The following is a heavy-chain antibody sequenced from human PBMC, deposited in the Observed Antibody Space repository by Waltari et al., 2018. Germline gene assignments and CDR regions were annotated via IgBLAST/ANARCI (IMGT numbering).Heavy chain of an antibody. CDR1: GFTLRSYW. Sequence: EVQLVESGGGLVQPGGSLRLYCAASGFTLRSYWMSWVRQAPGKGLEWVANIKKDGSEEYYVDSVRGRFTISRDNAKNSLYLQMNSLRPEDTAVYYCARDQWFAFDIWGQGTMVTVSS. V-gene: IGHV3-7*01. D-gene: IGHD3-22*01. CDR2: IKKDGSEE. J-gene: IGHJ3*02. CDR3: ARDQWFAFDI.